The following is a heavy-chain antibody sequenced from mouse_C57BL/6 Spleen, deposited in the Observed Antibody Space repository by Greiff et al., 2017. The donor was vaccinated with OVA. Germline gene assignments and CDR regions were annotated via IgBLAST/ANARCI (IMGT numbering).Heavy chain of an antibody. Sequence: EVQLVESGPGLVKPSQSLSLTCSVTGYSITSGYYWNWIRQFPGNKLEWIGYISYDGSNNYNPSLKNRISITRDTSKNQFLLKLNSVTTEDTATYYCAREEVNYAMDDWGQGTSVTVSS. CDR2: ISYDGSN. CDR3: AREEVNYAMDD. J-gene: IGHJ4*01. V-gene: IGHV3-6*01. D-gene: IGHD2-2*01. CDR1: GYSITSGYY.